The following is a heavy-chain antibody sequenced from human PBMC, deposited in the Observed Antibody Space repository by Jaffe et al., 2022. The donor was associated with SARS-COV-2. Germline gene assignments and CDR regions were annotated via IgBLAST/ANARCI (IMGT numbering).Heavy chain of an antibody. J-gene: IGHJ6*03. CDR1: GFTFRSYT. CDR3: ARIYGDYYYMDV. CDR2: ISSSSSYI. Sequence: EVQLVESGGGLVKPGGSLRLSCAASGFTFRSYTMNWVRQAPGKGLEWVSSISSSSSYIYYADSVKGRFTISRDNAKNSLYLQMNSLRAEDTAVYYCARIYGDYYYMDVWGKGTTVTVSS. D-gene: IGHD3-10*01. V-gene: IGHV3-21*01.